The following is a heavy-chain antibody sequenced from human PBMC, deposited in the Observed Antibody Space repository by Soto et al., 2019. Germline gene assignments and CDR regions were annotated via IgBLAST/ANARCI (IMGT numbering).Heavy chain of an antibody. CDR2: IHASDSGT. Sequence: EVQLLESGGALVQPGGSLRLSCVASGSTFSTYVMTWVRQAPGKGLEYLSLIHASDSGTYYADSVKGRFTISTDNSANTVYLHMNSLRVEDTAIYYCAKFGRTSSATPYSGMDVWGQGTTVTVSS. V-gene: IGHV3-23*01. J-gene: IGHJ6*02. D-gene: IGHD6-19*01. CDR3: AKFGRTSSATPYSGMDV. CDR1: GSTFSTYV.